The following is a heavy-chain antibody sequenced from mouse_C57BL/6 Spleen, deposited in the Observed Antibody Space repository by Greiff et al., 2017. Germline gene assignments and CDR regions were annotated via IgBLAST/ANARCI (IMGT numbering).Heavy chain of an antibody. D-gene: IGHD1-1*01. J-gene: IGHJ3*01. CDR2: IYPRSGNT. V-gene: IGHV1-81*01. Sequence: VKLQESGAELARPGASVKLSCKASGYTFTSYGISWVKQRTGQGLEGIGEIYPRSGNTYYNEKFKGKATLTADKSSSTAYMELRSLTSEDSAVYFCARRYGSRVFAYWGQGTLVTVSA. CDR1: GYTFTSYG. CDR3: ARRYGSRVFAY.